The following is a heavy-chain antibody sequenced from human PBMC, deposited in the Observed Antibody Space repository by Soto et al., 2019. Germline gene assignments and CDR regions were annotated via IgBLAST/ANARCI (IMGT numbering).Heavy chain of an antibody. V-gene: IGHV1-18*04. Sequence: ASVKVSCKASGYTFTSYGISWVRQAPGQGLEWMGWISAYNGNTNYAQKLQGRVTMTTDTSTSTAYMELRSLRSDDTAVYYCARVGDIVLMVYAMDYWGQGTLVTVSS. D-gene: IGHD2-8*01. J-gene: IGHJ4*02. CDR1: GYTFTSYG. CDR2: ISAYNGNT. CDR3: ARVGDIVLMVYAMDY.